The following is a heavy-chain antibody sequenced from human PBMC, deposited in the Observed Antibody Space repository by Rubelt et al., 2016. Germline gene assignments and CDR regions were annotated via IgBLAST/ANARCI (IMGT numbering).Heavy chain of an antibody. CDR3: ARGNSAAY. D-gene: IGHD3-10*01. J-gene: IGHJ4*02. V-gene: IGHV3-7*05. CDR1: GFTFSSYG. Sequence: VQLVESGGGVVQPGGSLRLSCAASGFTFSSYGIHWVRQAPGTGLEWVANIKEDGSDKHYVDSVKGRFTISRDNAKKSVYLQMNSLRAEDTAVYYCARGNSAAYWGQGTLVTVSS. CDR2: IKEDGSDK.